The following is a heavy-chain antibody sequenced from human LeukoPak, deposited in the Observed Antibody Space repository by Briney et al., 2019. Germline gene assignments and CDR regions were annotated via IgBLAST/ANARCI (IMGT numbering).Heavy chain of an antibody. CDR1: GGPFSGYF. CDR3: ARRYYYNLGSFPFDF. D-gene: IGHD3-10*01. V-gene: IGHV4-34*01. J-gene: IGHJ4*02. CDR2: IHNSGTT. Sequence: SETLSPTCAVSGGPFSGYFWSWIRQSSGKGLEWIGEIHNSGTTNYNPSLNSRVTISEDTSKNQFYLNLSSVTAADTAVYYCARRYYYNLGSFPFDFWGQGTRVTVSS.